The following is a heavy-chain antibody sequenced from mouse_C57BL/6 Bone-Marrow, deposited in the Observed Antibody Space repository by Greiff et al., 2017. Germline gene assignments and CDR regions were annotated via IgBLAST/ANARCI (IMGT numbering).Heavy chain of an antibody. J-gene: IGHJ3*01. CDR1: GYTFTSYW. Sequence: QVQLQQPGAELVRPGTSVKLSCKASGYTFTSYWMHWVKQRPGQGLEWIGVIDPSDSYTNYNQKFKGKATLTVDPSSSTAYMQLSILTSEYSAVYYYARKALFYYGYDEGFAYWGQGTLVTVSA. CDR3: ARKALFYYGYDEGFAY. CDR2: IDPSDSYT. D-gene: IGHD2-2*01. V-gene: IGHV1-59*01.